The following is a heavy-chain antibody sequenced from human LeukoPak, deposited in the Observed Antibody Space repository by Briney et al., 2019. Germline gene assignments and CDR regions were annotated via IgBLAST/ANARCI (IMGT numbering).Heavy chain of an antibody. CDR1: GYSISSGYY. D-gene: IGHD5-12*01. V-gene: IGHV4-38-2*02. CDR3: ARRNGQDIVATFRRRYYFDY. Sequence: PSETLSLTCTVSGYSISSGYYWGWIRQPPGKGLEWIGSIYHSGSTYYKPSLKSRVTISINTSKNQFSLKLSSVTAADTAVYYCARRNGQDIVATFRRRYYFDYWGQGTLVTVSS. J-gene: IGHJ4*02. CDR2: IYHSGST.